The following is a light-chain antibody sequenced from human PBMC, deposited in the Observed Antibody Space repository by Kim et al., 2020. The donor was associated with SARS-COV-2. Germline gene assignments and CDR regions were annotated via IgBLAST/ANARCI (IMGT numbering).Light chain of an antibody. J-gene: IGKJ5*01. Sequence: EIVLTQSPGTLSLSPGERATLSCRASQSVSSTYLAWYQQKPGQAPRLLMYAVSSRATGIPDRFGGSGSGTDFTLTISRLEPEDFAVYYCQQYGSSSTFGQGTRLEIK. V-gene: IGKV3-20*01. CDR2: AVS. CDR1: QSVSSTY. CDR3: QQYGSSST.